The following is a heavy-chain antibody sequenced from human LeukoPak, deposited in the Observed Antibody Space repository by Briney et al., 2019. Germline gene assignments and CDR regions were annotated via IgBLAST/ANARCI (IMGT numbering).Heavy chain of an antibody. V-gene: IGHV3-23*01. D-gene: IGHD3-22*01. Sequence: GGSLRLSCAASGFTFSSYAMSWVRQAPGKGLEWVSAISGSGGSTYYADSVKGRFTISRDNSKNTLYLQMNSLRAEDTAVYYCAGDRLSDYYDSSGYLDYWGQGTLVTVSS. CDR3: AGDRLSDYYDSSGYLDY. CDR2: ISGSGGST. CDR1: GFTFSSYA. J-gene: IGHJ4*02.